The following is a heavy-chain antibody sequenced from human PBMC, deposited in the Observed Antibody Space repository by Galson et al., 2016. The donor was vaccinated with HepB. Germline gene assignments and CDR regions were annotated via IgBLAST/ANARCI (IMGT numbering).Heavy chain of an antibody. CDR2: ISHDGGNH. Sequence: SLRLSCAASGFTFSSRSMHWARQAPGKGLEWVAVISHDGGNHFYADSVKGRFTISRDNSKNILYLQMKSLRDEDTAVYYCAKRPYSYGWHYGMDVWGQGTTVTVSS. CDR1: GFTFSSRS. CDR3: AKRPYSYGWHYGMDV. J-gene: IGHJ6*02. V-gene: IGHV3-30-3*02. D-gene: IGHD5-18*01.